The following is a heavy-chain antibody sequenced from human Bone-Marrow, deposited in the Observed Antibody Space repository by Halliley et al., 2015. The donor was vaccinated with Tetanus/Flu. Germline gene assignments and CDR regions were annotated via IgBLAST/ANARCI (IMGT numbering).Heavy chain of an antibody. CDR2: ISGRDGST. Sequence: ISGRDGSTYYADSVMSRFTISGDSSTNTVYLQMNSLRVEDTAVYYCWKPPGERIMGTNSIDLWGRGTQVTVSS. V-gene: IGHV3-23*01. CDR3: WKPPGERIMGTNSIDL. J-gene: IGHJ2*01. D-gene: IGHD1-26*01.